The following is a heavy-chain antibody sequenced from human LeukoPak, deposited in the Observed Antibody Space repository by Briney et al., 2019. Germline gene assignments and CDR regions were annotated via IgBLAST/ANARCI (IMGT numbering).Heavy chain of an antibody. Sequence: PGGSLRLSCVASGFTFSRYWMHWVRQTPGKGLVWVSRINSDGSSTSDADSVKGRFTISRDNAKNTLYLQMNSLRAEDTAVYYCARDLGSDSSGYYYGGVDLWGQGTLVAVS. D-gene: IGHD3-22*01. V-gene: IGHV3-74*01. CDR2: INSDGSST. J-gene: IGHJ4*02. CDR3: ARDLGSDSSGYYYGGVDL. CDR1: GFTFSRYW.